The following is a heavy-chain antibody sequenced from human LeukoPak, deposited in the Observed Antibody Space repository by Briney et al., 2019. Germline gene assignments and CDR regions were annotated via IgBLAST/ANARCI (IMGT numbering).Heavy chain of an antibody. CDR2: IYYSGST. CDR1: GGSISSSNYY. D-gene: IGHD3-10*01. Sequence: SETLSLTCTVSGGSISSSNYYWGWIRQPPGKGLEWIGSIYYSGSTYYNPSLKSRVTISVDTSKNQFSLKLSSVTAADTAVYYCARLDYYGSGSYPRYAFDIWGQGTMVTVSS. CDR3: ARLDYYGSGSYPRYAFDI. J-gene: IGHJ3*02. V-gene: IGHV4-39*01.